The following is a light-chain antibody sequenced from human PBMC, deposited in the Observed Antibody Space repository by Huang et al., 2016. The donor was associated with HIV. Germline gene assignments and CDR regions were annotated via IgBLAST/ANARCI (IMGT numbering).Light chain of an antibody. CDR2: KVS. CDR3: MQGSHWPPT. J-gene: IGKJ3*01. Sequence: DVVMTQSPLSLPVTLGQPASISCRSSESLVYSDGNTYLNWFQQRPGQSPRRLIYKVSSRDSGVPDRVSGSGSGTNFTLKISRVEAEYVGIYYCMQGSHWPPTFGPGTKVDFK. CDR1: ESLVYSDGNTY. V-gene: IGKV2-30*01.